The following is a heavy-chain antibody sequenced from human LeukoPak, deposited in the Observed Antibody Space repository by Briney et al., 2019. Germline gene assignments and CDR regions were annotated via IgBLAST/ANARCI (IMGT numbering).Heavy chain of an antibody. V-gene: IGHV3-20*04. CDR2: INWNSNSK. CDR1: GFTFTNYA. J-gene: IGHJ4*02. D-gene: IGHD4-17*01. CDR3: AKGLHGDYDMSF. Sequence: GGSLRLSCAASGFTFTNYAMSWVRQVPGEGLEWVSGINWNSNSKGYADSVKGRFTISRDNAKNSLYLQMNSLRAEDTALYYCAKGLHGDYDMSFWGQGTLVTVSS.